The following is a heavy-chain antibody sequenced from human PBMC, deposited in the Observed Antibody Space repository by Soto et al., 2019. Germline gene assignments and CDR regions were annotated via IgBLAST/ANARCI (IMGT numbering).Heavy chain of an antibody. CDR3: HRPAKVVDDFDI. J-gene: IGHJ3*02. Sequence: SXRLSCSSSVFTFIIYSIGWVRHAPGKGREWVSSISSSSSYIYYADSVKGRFTISRANAKNSMYLQMNSMRAEDTAVYYCHRPAKVVDDFDIWGQGTMVTVSS. V-gene: IGHV3-21*01. D-gene: IGHD5-18*01. CDR2: ISSSSSYI. CDR1: VFTFIIYS.